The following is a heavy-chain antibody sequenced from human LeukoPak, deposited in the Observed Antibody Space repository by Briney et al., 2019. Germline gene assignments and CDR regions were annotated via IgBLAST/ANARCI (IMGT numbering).Heavy chain of an antibody. CDR2: IYSGGST. V-gene: IGHV3-66*02. J-gene: IGHJ6*02. D-gene: IGHD6-25*01. CDR3: ASASYSSGWTRVWYYGMDV. CDR1: GFTVSSNY. Sequence: GGSLRLSCAASGFTVSSNYMSWVRQAPGKGLEWVSVIYSGGSTYYADSVKGRFTISRDNSKNTLYLQLNSLRAEDKAVNYCASASYSSGWTRVWYYGMDVWGQGTAVTVSS.